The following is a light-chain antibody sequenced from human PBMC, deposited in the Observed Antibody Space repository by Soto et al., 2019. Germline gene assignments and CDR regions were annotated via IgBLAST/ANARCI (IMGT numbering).Light chain of an antibody. CDR1: QSVNGF. Sequence: LTQSPAALYLSSGGLPTVSCSASQSVNGFLAWYQQKPGQAPRLLIYDVSYRASGIPARFSGSGSGTDFTLTSSSLEPEDFAVYYCQQRINWPATFGPGTKVDIK. J-gene: IGKJ3*01. V-gene: IGKV3-11*01. CDR2: DVS. CDR3: QQRINWPAT.